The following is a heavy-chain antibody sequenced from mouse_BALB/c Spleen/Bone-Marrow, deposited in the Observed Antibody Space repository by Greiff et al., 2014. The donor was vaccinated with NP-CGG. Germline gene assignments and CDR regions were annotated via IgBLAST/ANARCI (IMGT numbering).Heavy chain of an antibody. J-gene: IGHJ4*01. D-gene: IGHD2-4*01. V-gene: IGHV1-18*01. CDR3: ARWAIYYDYGEDYAMDY. CDR2: INPYNGGT. CDR1: GYSFTGYT. Sequence: EVQVVESGPELVKPGASMKISCKASGYSFTGYTMNWVKQSHGKNLEWIGLINPYNGGTRYNQKFKGKATLTVDKSSSTAYMEHLSLTSEDSAVYYCARWAIYYDYGEDYAMDYWGPGTSVTVSS.